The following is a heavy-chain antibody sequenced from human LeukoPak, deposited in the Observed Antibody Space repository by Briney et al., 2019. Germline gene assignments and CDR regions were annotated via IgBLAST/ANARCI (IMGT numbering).Heavy chain of an antibody. CDR2: ISSSGSTI. CDR3: ARGALGLYFDY. CDR1: GFTFSSHE. V-gene: IGHV3-48*03. J-gene: IGHJ4*02. Sequence: GGSLTLSCAASGFTFSSHEMNWVRQALGKGLEWVSYISSSGSTIYYADSVKGRFTISRDNSKNTLYLQMNSLRAEDTAVYYCARGALGLYFDYWGKGTLVTVSS. D-gene: IGHD3/OR15-3a*01.